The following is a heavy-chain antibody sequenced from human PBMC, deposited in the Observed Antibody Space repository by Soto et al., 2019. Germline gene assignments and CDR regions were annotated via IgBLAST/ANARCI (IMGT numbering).Heavy chain of an antibody. J-gene: IGHJ3*02. D-gene: IGHD3-22*01. CDR2: IYYSGGT. CDR1: GGSISNYN. Sequence: QVQLQESGPGLVKPSETLSLTCTVSGGSISNYNWSWIRQPPGKGLEWIGYIYYSGGTRYNPSLKSRVTISVDRSKNQFSLKLSSVTAADTAVYYCARYGSSDYDDAFDIWGQGTMVTVSS. V-gene: IGHV4-59*01. CDR3: ARYGSSDYDDAFDI.